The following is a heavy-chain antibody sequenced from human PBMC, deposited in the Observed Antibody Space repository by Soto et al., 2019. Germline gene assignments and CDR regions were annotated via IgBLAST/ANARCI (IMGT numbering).Heavy chain of an antibody. CDR3: AGNRVISAAGAQGWFVL. J-gene: IGHJ5*02. Sequence: SETLSITCTLSGGSISSSDYYWGWLRQSPGKGLEWIGSIYYSGHTYFNVSLSSRVSISIDTSKQQFSLTLRSMTAADTAVYYCAGNRVISAAGAQGWFVLSGQATFVT. CDR2: IYYSGHT. CDR1: GGSISSSDYY. V-gene: IGHV4-39*01. D-gene: IGHD6-13*01.